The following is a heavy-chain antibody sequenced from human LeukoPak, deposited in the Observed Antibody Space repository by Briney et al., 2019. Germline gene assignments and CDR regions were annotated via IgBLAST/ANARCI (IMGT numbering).Heavy chain of an antibody. CDR2: IGSSRGTI. V-gene: IGHV3-48*01. D-gene: IGHD3-22*01. CDR1: GFTFSRFS. Sequence: GGSLKLSVPASGFTFSRFSRNWFRQAPGKGRGGFSYIGSSRGTIYYADSVKGRFTISRDNAKNSLYLQMNSLRAEGTAVYYCARDAYYYDSSGYYYYGNAFDIWGQGTMVTVSS. J-gene: IGHJ3*02. CDR3: ARDAYYYDSSGYYYYGNAFDI.